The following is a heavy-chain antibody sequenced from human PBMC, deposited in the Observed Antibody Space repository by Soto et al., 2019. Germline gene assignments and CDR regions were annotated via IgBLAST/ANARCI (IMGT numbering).Heavy chain of an antibody. V-gene: IGHV4-31*03. J-gene: IGHJ4*02. D-gene: IGHD5-18*01. CDR1: GGSITTGGYY. CDR3: ARDDTRAGYDY. CDR2: IYYSGST. Sequence: QVQLQESGPGLVKPSQTLSLTCTVSGGSITTGGYYWSWIRQHPGKGLERIGYIYYSGSTSYNPSRKSRLTMSVDTSKNQCSLKLNSVTAADTAVYYCARDDTRAGYDYWGQGTLVTVSS.